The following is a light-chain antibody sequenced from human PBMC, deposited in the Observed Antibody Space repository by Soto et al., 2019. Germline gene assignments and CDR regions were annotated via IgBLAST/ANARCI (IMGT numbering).Light chain of an antibody. J-gene: IGKJ1*01. V-gene: IGKV1-5*01. CDR2: DAS. CDR3: QQYHNYPRT. CDR1: ESIRTW. Sequence: DIQMTQSPSTLSASIGDRVTITCRASESIRTWLAWYQHKPGKAPKFLIYDASSLESGVPSRFSGSGSGTDFTLTISNLQPDDFATYFGQQYHNYPRTFGQGTKVEIK.